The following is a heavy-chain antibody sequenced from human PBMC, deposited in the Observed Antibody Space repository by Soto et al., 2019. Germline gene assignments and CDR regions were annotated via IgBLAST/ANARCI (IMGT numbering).Heavy chain of an antibody. Sequence: QVQLAESGGGVVQPGRSLTITCAASGFTLGTYGMHWVRQAPGKWLEWVAVISNDGGDKYYSYSVMGRFTISRDNSKNTLFLQMNSLRAEDTAVYFCAKEFFDSSGFYPSLDALDIWGQGKVVTVSS. CDR1: GFTLGTYG. CDR2: ISNDGGDK. V-gene: IGHV3-30*18. J-gene: IGHJ3*02. CDR3: AKEFFDSSGFYPSLDALDI. D-gene: IGHD3-22*01.